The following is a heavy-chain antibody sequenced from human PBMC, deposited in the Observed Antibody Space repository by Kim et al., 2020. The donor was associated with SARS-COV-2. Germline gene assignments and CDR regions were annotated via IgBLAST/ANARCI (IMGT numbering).Heavy chain of an antibody. CDR3: AKDIGPGTMGTDAFDI. CDR1: GFTFGDYA. D-gene: IGHD1-7*01. J-gene: IGHJ3*02. CDR2: ISWNSGSI. V-gene: IGHV3-9*01. Sequence: GGSLRLSCAASGFTFGDYAMHWVRQAPGKGLEWVSGISWNSGSIGYADSVKGRFTISRDNAKNSLYLQMNSLRAEDTALYYCAKDIGPGTMGTDAFDIWGQGTMVTVSS.